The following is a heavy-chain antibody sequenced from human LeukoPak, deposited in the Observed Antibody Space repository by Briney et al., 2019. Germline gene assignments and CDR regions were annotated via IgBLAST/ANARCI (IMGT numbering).Heavy chain of an antibody. D-gene: IGHD1-26*01. CDR3: AESGRGTYYYFDL. V-gene: IGHV1-69*06. CDR1: VGTFSSYA. Sequence: SSVKVSCKPSVGTFSSYAITWVRQAPGQGLEWMGGGIPIFGTANYAQKFQGRGTITADKSTNTAHTELTSRVPDDTAVYYFAESGRGTYYYFDLWGQGPLVPVSS. CDR2: GIPIFGTA. J-gene: IGHJ4*02.